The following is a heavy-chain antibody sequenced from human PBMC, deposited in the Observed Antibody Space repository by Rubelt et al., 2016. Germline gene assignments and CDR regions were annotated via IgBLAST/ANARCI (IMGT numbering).Heavy chain of an antibody. CDR3: ARRLMPSYYFAY. Sequence: QLQLQESGPGLVKPSETLSLTCTVSGGSISSSSYYWGWIRQPPGKGLEWIGSIYYSGSTYYNPSLKSRVTISVDTSKNQISVKLSSVTAADTAVYYCARRLMPSYYFAYWGQGMLVTVSS. J-gene: IGHJ4*02. CDR1: GGSISSSSYY. D-gene: IGHD2-2*01. CDR2: IYYSGST. V-gene: IGHV4-39*01.